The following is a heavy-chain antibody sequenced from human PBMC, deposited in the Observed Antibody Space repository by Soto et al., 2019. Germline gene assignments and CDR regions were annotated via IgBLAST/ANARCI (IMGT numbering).Heavy chain of an antibody. CDR1: GGSISSGGYS. J-gene: IGHJ2*01. CDR3: ARTTPGIFWYLEL. V-gene: IGHV4-31*11. Sequence: QVQLQESGPGLVKPSQTLSLTCAVSGGSISSGGYSWSWIRQHPGKGLEFIGSIYYSGNTYYNPSLRSRVTISVDTSKNLFSLRLRSVTSADTAVYYCARTTPGIFWYLELWGLGTLVTVSS. D-gene: IGHD1-1*01. CDR2: IYYSGNT.